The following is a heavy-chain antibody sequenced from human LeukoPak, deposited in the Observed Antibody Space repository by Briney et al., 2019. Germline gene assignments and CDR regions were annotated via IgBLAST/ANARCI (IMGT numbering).Heavy chain of an antibody. CDR2: ISVYNGNT. Sequence: ASVKVSCKASGYIFTSYGISWVRQAPGQGLEWMGWISVYNGNTNYAQKFQGRVTMTTDTSTSTAYKELRSLRSDDTAVYYCARDRASYGGDCDYWGQGTLVTVSS. J-gene: IGHJ4*02. CDR1: GYIFTSYG. V-gene: IGHV1-18*01. D-gene: IGHD4-23*01. CDR3: ARDRASYGGDCDY.